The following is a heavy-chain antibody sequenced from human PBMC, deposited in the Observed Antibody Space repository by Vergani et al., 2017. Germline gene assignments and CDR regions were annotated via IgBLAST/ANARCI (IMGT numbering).Heavy chain of an antibody. CDR1: GYTFTGYY. J-gene: IGHJ4*02. D-gene: IGHD2-2*01. V-gene: IGHV1-2*02. CDR2: INPNSGGT. CDR3: ATMIEDIVVVPAAIFFDY. Sequence: QVQLVQSGAEVKKPGASVKVSCKASGYTFTGYYMHWVRQAPGQGLEWMGWINPNSGGTNYAQKFQGRVTMTRDTSISTAYMELSRLRSDETAVYYCATMIEDIVVVPAAIFFDYWGQGTLVTVSS.